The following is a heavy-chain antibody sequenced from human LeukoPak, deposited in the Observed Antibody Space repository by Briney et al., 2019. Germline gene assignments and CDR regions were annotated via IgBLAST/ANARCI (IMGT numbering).Heavy chain of an antibody. V-gene: IGHV3-53*01. CDR3: ARGDPPLGTFDY. D-gene: IGHD1-1*01. Sequence: SGGSLRLSCAASGFTFSSYAMHWVRQAPGKGLEWVSVIYSGGSTYYADSVKGRFTISRDNSKNTLYHQMNSLRAEDTAVYYCARGDPPLGTFDYWGQGTLVTVSS. J-gene: IGHJ4*02. CDR1: GFTFSSYA. CDR2: IYSGGST.